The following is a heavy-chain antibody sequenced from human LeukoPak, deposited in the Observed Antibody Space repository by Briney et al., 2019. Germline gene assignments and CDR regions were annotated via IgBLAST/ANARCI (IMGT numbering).Heavy chain of an antibody. CDR2: IYYSGST. J-gene: IGHJ6*03. Sequence: SETLSLTCTVSGGSISSYYWSWIRQPPGKGLEWIGYIYYSGSTNYNPSLKSRVTISVDTSKNQFSLKLRSVTAADTAVYYCARGLAIFGWSPYYYYYMDVWGKGTTVTVSS. CDR1: GGSISSYY. D-gene: IGHD3-3*01. V-gene: IGHV4-59*01. CDR3: ARGLAIFGWSPYYYYYMDV.